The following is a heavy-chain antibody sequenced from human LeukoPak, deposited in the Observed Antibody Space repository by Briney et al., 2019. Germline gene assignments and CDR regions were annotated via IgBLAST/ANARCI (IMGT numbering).Heavy chain of an antibody. CDR2: MYYGGST. CDR1: GGSISTTRHY. CDR3: ARRNDFDI. J-gene: IGHJ3*02. V-gene: IGHV4-39*01. Sequence: SETLSLTCAVSGGSISTTRHYWGWIRQPPGKGLEWIGNMYYGGSTYYNPSLRSRVTISADTSKNQFSLKLSSVTAADTAVYYCARRNDFDIWGQGTMVTVSS.